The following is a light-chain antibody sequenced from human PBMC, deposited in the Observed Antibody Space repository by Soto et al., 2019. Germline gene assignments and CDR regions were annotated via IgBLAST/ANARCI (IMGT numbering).Light chain of an antibody. CDR3: QHYGSSPPWT. Sequence: EIVLTQSPGTLSLSPGERATLSCRASQSVSSSYLAWYQQKPGQAPRLLIYGASTRATGIPARFSGSGSGTEFTLTISRLEPEDFAVYYCQHYGSSPPWTFGQGTKVDIK. CDR2: GAS. V-gene: IGKV3-20*01. J-gene: IGKJ1*01. CDR1: QSVSSSY.